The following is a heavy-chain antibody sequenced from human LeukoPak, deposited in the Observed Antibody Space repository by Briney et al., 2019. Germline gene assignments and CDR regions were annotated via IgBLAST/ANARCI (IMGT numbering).Heavy chain of an antibody. CDR2: IYHSGST. J-gene: IGHJ4*02. V-gene: IGHV4-38-2*02. D-gene: IGHD5-18*01. CDR1: GYSISSGYY. Sequence: SETLSLTCTVSGYSISSGYYWGWIRQPPGKGLEWIGSIYHSGSTYYNPSLKSRVTISVDTSKNQFSLKLSSVTAADTAVYYCAREVGTAMVLSLREYYFDYWGQGTLVTVSS. CDR3: AREVGTAMVLSLREYYFDY.